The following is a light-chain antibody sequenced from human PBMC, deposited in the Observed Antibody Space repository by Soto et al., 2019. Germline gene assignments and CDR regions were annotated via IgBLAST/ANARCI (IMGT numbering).Light chain of an antibody. Sequence: DIVMTQSPDSLAVSLGERATINCKSSQSVLYSSNNKNYLAWYQQKPRQPPKLLIYWASTRESGVPDRFSGSGSGTDFTLTISSLQAEDVALYYCHQYYSTPWTFGQGTKVEIK. J-gene: IGKJ1*01. CDR3: HQYYSTPWT. CDR2: WAS. V-gene: IGKV4-1*01. CDR1: QSVLYSSNNKNY.